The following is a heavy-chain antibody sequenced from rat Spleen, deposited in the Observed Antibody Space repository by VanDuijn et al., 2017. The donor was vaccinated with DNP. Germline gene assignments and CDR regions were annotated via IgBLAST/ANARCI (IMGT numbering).Heavy chain of an antibody. V-gene: IGHV5-20*01. CDR3: TTDFERGY. Sequence: EVQLVESGGGLVQPGRSLRLSCVASGFSFRDYDMAWVRQAPKKGLEWVASISASGGSTSYRDSVKGRFTISRDNAKSILYLQMESLRSEDTATFYCTTDFERGYWGQGVMVTVSS. CDR1: GFSFRDYD. J-gene: IGHJ2*01. CDR2: ISASGGST. D-gene: IGHD1-11*01.